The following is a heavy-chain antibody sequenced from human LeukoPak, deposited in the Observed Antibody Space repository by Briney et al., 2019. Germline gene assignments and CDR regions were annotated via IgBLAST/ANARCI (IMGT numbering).Heavy chain of an antibody. CDR3: ARDVWFGEFIIHYYYYHMDV. CDR2: IKQDGSEK. CDR1: GFTFTTYW. D-gene: IGHD3-10*01. Sequence: PGGSLRLSCAASGFTFTTYWMSWVRQAPGKGLEWVANIKQDGSEKYYVDSVKGRFTISRDNAKNSLYLQMNSPRAEDTAVYYCARDVWFGEFIIHYYYYHMDVWGKGTTVTISS. J-gene: IGHJ6*03. V-gene: IGHV3-7*01.